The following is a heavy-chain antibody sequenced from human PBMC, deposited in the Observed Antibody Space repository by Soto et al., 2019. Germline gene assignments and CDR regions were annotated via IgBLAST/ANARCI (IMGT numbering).Heavy chain of an antibody. V-gene: IGHV4-30-4*01. CDR2: IYNSGST. Sequence: SETLSLTCTVSGGSISSGDYYWSWIRQPPGKGLEWIGYIYNSGSTYYNQSLKSRVTISVDTSKNQFSMKLSSVTAADTAVYYCARVGGFGATTIDYWGQGTLVTVSS. CDR3: ARVGGFGATTIDY. D-gene: IGHD3-10*01. J-gene: IGHJ4*02. CDR1: GGSISSGDYY.